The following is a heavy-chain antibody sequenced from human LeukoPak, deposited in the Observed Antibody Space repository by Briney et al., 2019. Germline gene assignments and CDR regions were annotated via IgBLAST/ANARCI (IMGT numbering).Heavy chain of an antibody. CDR2: IFYSGST. CDR3: ARDDLDGFLTGEHAFDI. CDR1: GGSISSSSYY. V-gene: IGHV4-39*07. J-gene: IGHJ3*02. D-gene: IGHD7-27*01. Sequence: PSETLSLTCTVSGGSISSSSYYWGWIRQPPGKGLEWIGSIFYSGSTYYNPSLKSRVTVSLDKSKNQFSLKLSSVTAADTAVYYCARDDLDGFLTGEHAFDIWGQGTMVTVSS.